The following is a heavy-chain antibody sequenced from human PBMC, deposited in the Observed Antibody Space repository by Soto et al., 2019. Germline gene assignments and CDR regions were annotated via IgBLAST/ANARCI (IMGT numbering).Heavy chain of an antibody. CDR2: MNPNSGNT. Sequence: ASVKVSCKTSGYTFTSYDINWVRQATGQGLEWMGWMNPNSGNTGYAQKFQGRITMTRDTSISTAYMELNSLGSEDAAVYYCARITMIRGPTFHTINYFMDVWGKGTTVTVSS. V-gene: IGHV1-8*01. J-gene: IGHJ6*03. CDR3: ARITMIRGPTFHTINYFMDV. CDR1: GYTFTSYD. D-gene: IGHD3-10*01.